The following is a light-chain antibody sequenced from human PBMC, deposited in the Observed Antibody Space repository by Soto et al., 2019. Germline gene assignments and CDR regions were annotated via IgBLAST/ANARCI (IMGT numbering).Light chain of an antibody. J-gene: IGKJ3*01. CDR3: QQYNTYSS. CDR2: KAS. V-gene: IGKV1-5*03. Sequence: DIQMTQSPPTLSASVGDRVTITCRASQSISSHLAWYQQKPGKAPKLLIYKASSLESGVPSRFSGSGSGTXFTLTXSSLQPDDFATYYCQQYNTYSSFGPGTKVDLK. CDR1: QSISSH.